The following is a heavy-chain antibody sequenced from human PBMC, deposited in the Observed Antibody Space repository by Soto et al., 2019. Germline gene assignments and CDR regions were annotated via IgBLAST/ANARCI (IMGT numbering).Heavy chain of an antibody. J-gene: IGHJ5*02. D-gene: IGHD6-19*01. CDR3: AREGTYEKQWLQENWFDP. Sequence: GGSLRLSCAASGFTFSSYSMDWVRQAPGKGLGWVASISSDGSNIDSADSVKGRFTISRDNSKNTLYLQMNSLRAEDTAVYYCAREGTYEKQWLQENWFDPWGQGTLVTVSS. CDR1: GFTFSSYS. CDR2: ISSDGSNI. V-gene: IGHV3-33*08.